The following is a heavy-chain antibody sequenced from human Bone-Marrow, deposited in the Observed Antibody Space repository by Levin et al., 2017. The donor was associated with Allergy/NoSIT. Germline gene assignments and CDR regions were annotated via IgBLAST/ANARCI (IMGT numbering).Heavy chain of an antibody. CDR1: GFTFSNYA. Sequence: QRGESLKISCAASGFTFSNYAMSWGRQAPGKGLEWVSAITNSGRTYYADSVKGRLTVSRDNSKNTLYLQMNSLRADDTAVYYCAKAMTTVVPVFDYWGQGTLVTVSS. CDR2: ITNSGRT. CDR3: AKAMTTVVPVFDY. D-gene: IGHD4-23*01. J-gene: IGHJ4*02. V-gene: IGHV3-23*01.